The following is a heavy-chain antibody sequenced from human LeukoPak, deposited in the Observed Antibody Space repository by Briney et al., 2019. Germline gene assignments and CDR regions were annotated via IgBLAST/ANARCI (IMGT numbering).Heavy chain of an antibody. CDR1: GGTFSSYA. V-gene: IGHV1-69*13. CDR2: IIPIFGTA. J-gene: IGHJ4*02. CDR3: ARAARYSGYDLDY. Sequence: GASVEVSCKASGGTFSSYAISWVRQAPGQGLEWMRGIIPIFGTANYAQKFEGRVTITADESTSTAYMELSSLRSEDTAVYYCARAARYSGYDLDYWGQGTLVTVSS. D-gene: IGHD5-12*01.